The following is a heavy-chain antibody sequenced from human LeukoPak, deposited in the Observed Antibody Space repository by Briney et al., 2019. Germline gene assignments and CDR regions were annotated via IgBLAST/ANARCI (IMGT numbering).Heavy chain of an antibody. J-gene: IGHJ4*02. Sequence: PSETLSLTCAVYGGTFSGYYWSWIRQPPGKGLEWIGEINHSGSTNYNPSLKSRVTISVDTSKNQFSLKLSSVTAADTAVYYCARDPGSGSYRNYWGQGTLVTVSS. CDR1: GGTFSGYY. D-gene: IGHD3-10*01. CDR2: INHSGST. CDR3: ARDPGSGSYRNY. V-gene: IGHV4-34*01.